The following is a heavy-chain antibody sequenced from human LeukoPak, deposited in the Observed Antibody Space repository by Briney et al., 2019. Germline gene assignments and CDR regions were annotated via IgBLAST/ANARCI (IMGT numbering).Heavy chain of an antibody. V-gene: IGHV3-53*01. CDR2: ICRGGST. J-gene: IGHJ4*02. CDR3: ARVKGGYSYGPVDY. Sequence: GFIVXXNYMXXVRQAPGKGPEWVSVICRGGSTYYADSVKGRFTISRDNSKNTLYLQMNSPRAEDTAVYYCARVKGGYSYGPVDYWGQGTLVTVSS. D-gene: IGHD5-18*01. CDR1: GFIVXXNY.